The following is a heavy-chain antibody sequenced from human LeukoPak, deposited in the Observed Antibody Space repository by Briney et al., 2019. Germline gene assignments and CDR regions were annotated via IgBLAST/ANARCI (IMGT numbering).Heavy chain of an antibody. CDR1: TFTFSNYW. CDR2: IKEDGSEK. J-gene: IGHJ6*02. V-gene: IGHV3-7*03. Sequence: GGSLRLSCAASTFTFSNYWMSWVRQAPGMGLEWVANIKEDGSEKYYVDSVKGRFTISRDNAKNSLYLQMNSLRAEDMAIYYCARDGLAYYGLGNSRSFALDVWGQGTTVIVSS. CDR3: ARDGLAYYGLGNSRSFALDV. D-gene: IGHD3-10*01.